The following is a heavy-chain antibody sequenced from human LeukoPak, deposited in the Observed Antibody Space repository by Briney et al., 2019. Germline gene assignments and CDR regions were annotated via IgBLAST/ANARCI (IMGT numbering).Heavy chain of an antibody. CDR1: GVTFSSYA. D-gene: IGHD6-19*01. CDR2: IDASGGST. V-gene: IGHV3-23*01. J-gene: IGHJ5*02. Sequence: GSLILSWAASGVTFSSYAMTWVRQAPGKGLEWVSSIDASGGSTYYADFVKGRFTISRDNSKNTFFLQMNTLRAADTAVYYCAKGSGSGWYGWFAPWGQGTLVTVSS. CDR3: AKGSGSGWYGWFAP.